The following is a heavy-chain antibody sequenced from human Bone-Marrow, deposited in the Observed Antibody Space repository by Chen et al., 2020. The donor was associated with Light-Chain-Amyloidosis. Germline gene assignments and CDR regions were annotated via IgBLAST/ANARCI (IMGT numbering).Heavy chain of an antibody. D-gene: IGHD3-3*01. V-gene: IGHV1-46*01. Sequence: QVQLVQSGAEVKKPGASVKVSCKASGYTFTSYYMHWVRQAPGQGLEWMGIINPSGGSTSYAQKFQGRVTMTRDTSTSTVYMGLSSLRSEDTAVYYCARVQYDFWSGYDAFDIWGQGTMVTVSS. CDR3: ARVQYDFWSGYDAFDI. CDR1: GYTFTSYY. CDR2: INPSGGST. J-gene: IGHJ3*02.